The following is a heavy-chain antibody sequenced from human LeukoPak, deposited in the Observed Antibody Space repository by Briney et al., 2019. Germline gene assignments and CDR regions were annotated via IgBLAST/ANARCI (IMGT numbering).Heavy chain of an antibody. CDR3: AGGEAAAGTLVRQGGAFDV. Sequence: SVKVSCKASGGTFSSYAISWVRQAPGQGLEWMGGIIPIFGTANYAQKFQGRVTITTDESTSTAYMELSSLRSEDTAVYYCAGGEAAAGTLVRQGGAFDVWGQGTMVTVSS. CDR1: GGTFSSYA. V-gene: IGHV1-69*05. CDR2: IIPIFGTA. D-gene: IGHD6-13*01. J-gene: IGHJ3*01.